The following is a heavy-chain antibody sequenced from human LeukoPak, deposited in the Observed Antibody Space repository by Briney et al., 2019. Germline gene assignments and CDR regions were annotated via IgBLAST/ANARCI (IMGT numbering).Heavy chain of an antibody. Sequence: GGSLRLSCAASGFTFSSYEMNWVRQAPGKGLEWGSYISSSGSTIYYADSVKGRFTISRDNAKNSLYLQMNSLRAEDTAVYYCARDGGYGPRYYYYMDVWGKGTTVTVSS. CDR1: GFTFSSYE. CDR3: ARDGGYGPRYYYYMDV. V-gene: IGHV3-48*03. CDR2: ISSSGSTI. D-gene: IGHD3-16*01. J-gene: IGHJ6*03.